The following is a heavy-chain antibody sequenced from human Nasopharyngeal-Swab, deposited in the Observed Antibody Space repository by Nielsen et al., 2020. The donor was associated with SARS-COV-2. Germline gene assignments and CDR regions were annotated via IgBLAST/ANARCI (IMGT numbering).Heavy chain of an antibody. D-gene: IGHD3-22*01. CDR3: AWDDNWAFDI. V-gene: IGHV3-69-1*01. CDR2: INRTYAI. CDR1: GFPFSGYA. J-gene: IGHJ3*02. Sequence: GESLKISCAASGFPFSGYALNWVRQASGKGLEWVSYINRTYAIYYADSVKGRFTISRDHATNSLYLQMNSLRDEDTAVYYCAWDDNWAFDIWGQGTVVTVSS.